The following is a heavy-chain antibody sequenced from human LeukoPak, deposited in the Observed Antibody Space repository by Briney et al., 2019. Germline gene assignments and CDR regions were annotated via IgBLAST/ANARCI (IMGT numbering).Heavy chain of an antibody. CDR1: GGFFSGYQ. V-gene: IGHV4-34*01. CDR3: ARPGQLGSLYYGMDV. Sequence: PSETLSLTCAVYGGFFSGYQWSWIRQPPGKGLEWIGEINGGSTNYNPSLKSRVTISVDTSKNQFSLRLSSVTAADTAVYYCARPGQLGSLYYGMDVWGQGTTVTVS. CDR2: INGGST. D-gene: IGHD3-10*01. J-gene: IGHJ6*02.